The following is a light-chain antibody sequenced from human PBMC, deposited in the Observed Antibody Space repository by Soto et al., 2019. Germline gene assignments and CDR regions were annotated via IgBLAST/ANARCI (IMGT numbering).Light chain of an antibody. J-gene: IGKJ1*01. CDR1: PSVSSSD. CDR3: QQYGSSPPKWT. CDR2: GAS. Sequence: DILLTQSPGTQYLSPGERATLSCRASPSVSSSDFAWYQQKPGQAPRLLIYGASSRATGIPDRFSGSGSGKDFTLTISRLEPEDFAGYYCQQYGSSPPKWTFGQGPKVEIK. V-gene: IGKV3-20*01.